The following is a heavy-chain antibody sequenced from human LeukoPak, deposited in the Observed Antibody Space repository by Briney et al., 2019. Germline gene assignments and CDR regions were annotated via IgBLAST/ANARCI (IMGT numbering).Heavy chain of an antibody. Sequence: SVKVSCKASGYTFTSYGISGVRPAPGQGLEGMGWISAYKCNTNYAQKLQGRVTMTTDTSTSTAYMELRSLRSDDTAVYYCARDPAPYYDFWSGYYTYFVYWGQGTLVTVSS. D-gene: IGHD3-3*01. CDR2: ISAYKCNT. CDR1: GYTFTSYG. CDR3: ARDPAPYYDFWSGYYTYFVY. V-gene: IGHV1-18*01. J-gene: IGHJ4*02.